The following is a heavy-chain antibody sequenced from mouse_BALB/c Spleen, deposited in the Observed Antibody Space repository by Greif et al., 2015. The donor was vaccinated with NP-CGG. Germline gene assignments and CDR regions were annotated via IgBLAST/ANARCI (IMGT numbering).Heavy chain of an antibody. V-gene: IGHV1S127*01. D-gene: IGHD3-1*01. CDR2: IDPSDSYT. Sequence: VKLMESGAELVKPGASVKMSCKASGYTFTSYWMHWVKQRPGQGLEWIGVIDPSDSYTSYNQKFKGKATLTVDTSSSTAYMQLSSLTSEDSAVYYCTRAGLGLRAMDYWGQGTSVTVSS. CDR3: TRAGLGLRAMDY. J-gene: IGHJ4*01. CDR1: GYTFTSYW.